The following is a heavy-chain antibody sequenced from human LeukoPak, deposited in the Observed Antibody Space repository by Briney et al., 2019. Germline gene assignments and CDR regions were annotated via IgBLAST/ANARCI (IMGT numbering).Heavy chain of an antibody. D-gene: IGHD3-10*01. CDR2: ISYDGSNK. CDR3: ARDLITMVRGAPNY. CDR1: GFTFSSYA. J-gene: IGHJ4*02. Sequence: GGSLRLSCAASGFTFSSYAMHWVRQAPGKGLEWVAVISYDGSNKYYADSVKGRFTISRDNSKNPLYLQMNSLRAEDTAVYYCARDLITMVRGAPNYWGQGTLVTVSS. V-gene: IGHV3-30-3*01.